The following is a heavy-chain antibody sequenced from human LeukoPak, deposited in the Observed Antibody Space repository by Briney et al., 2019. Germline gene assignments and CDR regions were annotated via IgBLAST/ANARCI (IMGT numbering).Heavy chain of an antibody. CDR2: IIPILGTA. Sequence: ASVKVSCKASGGTFSSYAISWVRQAPGQGLEWMGGIIPILGTANYAQKFQGRVTITADESTSTAYMELSSLRSEDTAVYYCASATDTAMVSRTPTAYYYGMDVWGQGTTVTVSS. CDR3: ASATDTAMVSRTPTAYYYGMDV. D-gene: IGHD5-18*01. J-gene: IGHJ6*02. CDR1: GGTFSSYA. V-gene: IGHV1-69*13.